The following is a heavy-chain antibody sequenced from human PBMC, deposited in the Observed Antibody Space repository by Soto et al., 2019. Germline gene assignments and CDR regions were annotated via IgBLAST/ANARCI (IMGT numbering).Heavy chain of an antibody. CDR3: ARVGALDIVATMAFDY. V-gene: IGHV4-59*01. Sequence: SETLSLTCTVSGGSISSYYWSWIRQPPGKGLEWIGYIYYSGSTNYNPSLKSRVTISVDTSKNQFSLKLSSVTAADTAVYYCARVGALDIVATMAFDYWGQGTLVTVSS. CDR1: GGSISSYY. J-gene: IGHJ4*02. CDR2: IYYSGST. D-gene: IGHD5-12*01.